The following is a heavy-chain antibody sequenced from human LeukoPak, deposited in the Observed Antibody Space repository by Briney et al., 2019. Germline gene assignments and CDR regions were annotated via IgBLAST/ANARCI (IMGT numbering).Heavy chain of an antibody. Sequence: GGSLRLSCAAAGVTFSSYSMSWVRQAPGEGLEWVADISSTASTIHSADSVEGRVTISRDNSKNSLYLQMNSLRDEDTAVNYCVRTREGYFFDYWGQGSLVTVSS. CDR2: ISSTASTI. CDR1: GVTFSSYS. J-gene: IGHJ4*02. V-gene: IGHV3-48*02. CDR3: VRTREGYFFDY.